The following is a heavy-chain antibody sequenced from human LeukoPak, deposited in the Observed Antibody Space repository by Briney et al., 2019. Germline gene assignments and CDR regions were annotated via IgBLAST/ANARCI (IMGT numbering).Heavy chain of an antibody. J-gene: IGHJ4*02. CDR1: GYSFTSYW. CDR3: ASLGYCSGGGCSGFDY. V-gene: IGHV5-51*01. D-gene: IGHD2-15*01. Sequence: GGSLRLSCAASGYSFTSYWIGWVRQMPGKGLEWMGIIYPGDSDTRYSPSFQGQVTISADKSISTAYLQWSSLKASDTAMYYCASLGYCSGGGCSGFDYWGQGTLVTVSS. CDR2: IYPGDSDT.